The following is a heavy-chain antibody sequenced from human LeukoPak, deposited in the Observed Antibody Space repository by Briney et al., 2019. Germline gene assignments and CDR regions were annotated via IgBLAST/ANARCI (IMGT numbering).Heavy chain of an antibody. CDR1: GFTYSTYS. CDR2: ISSSSSPI. D-gene: IGHD4-11*01. V-gene: IGHV3-48*04. CDR3: ARDPYKNKDYTNYGAFDI. J-gene: IGHJ3*02. Sequence: GGSLRLSCASSGFTYSTYSMNWVRQGPGKGLEWISYISSSSSPIYYADSVKGRFTISRDNAKRSLYLEMASLRVEDTAVFYCARDPYKNKDYTNYGAFDIWGQGTMVTVSS.